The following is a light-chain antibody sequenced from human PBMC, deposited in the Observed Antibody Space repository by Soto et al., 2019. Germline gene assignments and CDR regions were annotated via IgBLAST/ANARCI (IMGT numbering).Light chain of an antibody. CDR3: MQGTHGLFT. Sequence: DVVMTQSPLSLPVTLGQPASISCRSSQSLVYSDGNTYLNWFQQRPGQYPRRLIYKVSHWDSGVYDRLSGSGLGNDFTLTISRVEAEDVGVYYCMQGTHGLFTVGRGTKVY. CDR1: QSLVYSDGNTY. J-gene: IGKJ3*01. V-gene: IGKV2D-30*01. CDR2: KVS.